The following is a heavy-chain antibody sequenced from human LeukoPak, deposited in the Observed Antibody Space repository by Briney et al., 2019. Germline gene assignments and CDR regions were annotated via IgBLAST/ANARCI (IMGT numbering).Heavy chain of an antibody. CDR3: ARVRQLDAFDI. D-gene: IGHD6-13*01. CDR1: GGSISSSSYY. V-gene: IGHV4-61*05. CDR2: IYYSGST. J-gene: IGHJ3*02. Sequence: PSETLSLTCTVSGGSISSSSYYWGWIRQPPGKGLEWIGYIYYSGSTNYNPSLKSRVTISVDTSKNQFSLKLSSVTAADTAVYYCARVRQLDAFDIWGQGTMVTVSS.